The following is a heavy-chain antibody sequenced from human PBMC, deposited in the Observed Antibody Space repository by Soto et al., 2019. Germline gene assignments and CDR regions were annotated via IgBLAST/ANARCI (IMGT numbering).Heavy chain of an antibody. D-gene: IGHD2-15*01. CDR1: GFTFSGYA. CDR2: ISGIGDYT. CDR3: AKDSRSHPQGWFDP. V-gene: IGHV3-23*01. J-gene: IGHJ5*02. Sequence: EVQLLESGGGLVQPGESLRLSCAASGFTFSGYAMTWVRQAPGKGLEWVSSISGIGDYTYFADSVKGRFTISRDNSKDTLYLQMSSLRVEDTAIYYCAKDSRSHPQGWFDPWGQGTLVTVSS.